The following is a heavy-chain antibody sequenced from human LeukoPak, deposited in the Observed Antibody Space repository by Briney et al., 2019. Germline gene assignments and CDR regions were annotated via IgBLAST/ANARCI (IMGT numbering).Heavy chain of an antibody. V-gene: IGHV3-7*01. CDR2: IKEDGSQI. Sequence: GGSLRLSCAVSGFSFRSHWMSWLRQAPGKGLEWVANIKEDGSQIYYVDSVKGRFTISRDNAQNSVYLQMNSLRGEDTAVYYCARDVGSGWFDYWGQGTLVTVSS. D-gene: IGHD6-19*01. CDR3: ARDVGSGWFDY. CDR1: GFSFRSHW. J-gene: IGHJ4*02.